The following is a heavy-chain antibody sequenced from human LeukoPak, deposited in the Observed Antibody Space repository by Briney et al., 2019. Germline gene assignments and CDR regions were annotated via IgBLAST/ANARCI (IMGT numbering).Heavy chain of an antibody. CDR2: IYYSGST. J-gene: IGHJ5*02. V-gene: IGHV4-59*08. CDR1: GGSISSYY. CDR3: ASWTMVRGVIEDNWFDP. Sequence: NPSETLSLTCTVSGGSISSYYWSWIRQPPGKGLEWIGYIYYSGSTNYNPSLKSRVTISVDTSKNQFSLKLSSVTAADTAVYYCASWTMVRGVIEDNWFDPWGQGTLVTVSS. D-gene: IGHD3-10*01.